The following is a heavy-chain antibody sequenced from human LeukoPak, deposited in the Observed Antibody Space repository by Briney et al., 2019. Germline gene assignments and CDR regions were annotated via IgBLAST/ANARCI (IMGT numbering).Heavy chain of an antibody. V-gene: IGHV3-21*01. Sequence: GGSLRLSCAASGFTFSSYSMNWVRQAPGKGLEWVSSISSSSSYIYYADSAKGRFTISRDNAKNSLYLQMNSLRAEDTAVYYCARDQYSSSWYFSGHDYWGQGTLVTVSS. CDR1: GFTFSSYS. J-gene: IGHJ4*02. CDR2: ISSSSSYI. D-gene: IGHD6-13*01. CDR3: ARDQYSSSWYFSGHDY.